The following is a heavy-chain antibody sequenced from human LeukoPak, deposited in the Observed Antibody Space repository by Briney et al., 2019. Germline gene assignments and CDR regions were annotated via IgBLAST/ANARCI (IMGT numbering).Heavy chain of an antibody. J-gene: IGHJ4*02. CDR3: ARVAPITFYDKNGFYHQYFDQ. CDR2: IYYDGKT. CDR1: GYSISSGYY. D-gene: IGHD2/OR15-2a*01. V-gene: IGHV4-38-2*01. Sequence: PSETPSLTCAVSGYSISSGYYWGWVRQSPGLGLEWIASIYYDGKTYYNPSLKSRVTMSVDKPNNQFSLKLDYVTAADTAVYFCARVAPITFYDKNGFYHQYFDQWSQGSLVTVSS.